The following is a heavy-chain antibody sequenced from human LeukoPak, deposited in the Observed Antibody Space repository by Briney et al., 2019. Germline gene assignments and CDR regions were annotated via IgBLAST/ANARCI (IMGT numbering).Heavy chain of an antibody. CDR1: GGSISSSSYY. CDR3: ASSSYYDSSGYLRFDS. CDR2: IYYSGST. V-gene: IGHV4-39*01. J-gene: IGHJ5*01. Sequence: SETLSLTCPVSGGSISSSSYYWGWIRQPPGKGLEWIGSIYYSGSTYYNPSLRSRVTISVDTSKNQFSLKLSSVTAADTAVYYCASSSYYDSSGYLRFDSWGQGTLVTVSS. D-gene: IGHD3-22*01.